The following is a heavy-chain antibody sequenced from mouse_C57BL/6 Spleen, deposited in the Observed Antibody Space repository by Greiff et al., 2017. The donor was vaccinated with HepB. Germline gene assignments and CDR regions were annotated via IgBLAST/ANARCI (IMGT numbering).Heavy chain of an antibody. V-gene: IGHV1-69*01. CDR3: ASGTTVVENYYAMDY. CDR1: GYTFTSYW. CDR2: IDPSDSYT. Sequence: VQLQQPGAELVMPGASVKLSCKASGYTFTSYWMHWVKQRPGQGLEWIGEIDPSDSYTNYNQKFKGKSTLTVDKSSSTAYMQLSSLTSEDSAVYYCASGTTVVENYYAMDYWGQGTSVTVSS. D-gene: IGHD1-1*01. J-gene: IGHJ4*01.